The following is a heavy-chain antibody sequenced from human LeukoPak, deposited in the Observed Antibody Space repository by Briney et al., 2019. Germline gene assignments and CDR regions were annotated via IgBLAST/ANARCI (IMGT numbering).Heavy chain of an antibody. CDR1: GFTFSSYG. D-gene: IGHD2-15*01. CDR3: ASAPDSYCSGGSCGY. V-gene: IGHV3-23*01. CDR2: ISGSGGST. Sequence: GGSLRLSCAASGFTFSSYGMSWVRQAPGKGLEWVSAISGSGGSTYYADSVKGRFTISRDNSKNTLYLQMNSLRAEDTAVYYCASAPDSYCSGGSCGYWGQGTLVTVSS. J-gene: IGHJ4*02.